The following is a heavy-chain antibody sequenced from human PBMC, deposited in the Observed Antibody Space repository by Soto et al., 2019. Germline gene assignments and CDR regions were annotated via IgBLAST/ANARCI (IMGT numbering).Heavy chain of an antibody. CDR3: ARDRGYYDSSGYFDY. D-gene: IGHD3-22*01. CDR2: ISSSGSII. Sequence: GGSLRLSCAASGFTFSDYYMSWIRQAPGKGLEWVSYISSSGSIIYYADSVKGRFTIPRDNAKNSLYLQMNSLRAEDTAVYYCARDRGYYDSSGYFDYWGQGTLVTVSS. CDR1: GFTFSDYY. V-gene: IGHV3-11*01. J-gene: IGHJ4*02.